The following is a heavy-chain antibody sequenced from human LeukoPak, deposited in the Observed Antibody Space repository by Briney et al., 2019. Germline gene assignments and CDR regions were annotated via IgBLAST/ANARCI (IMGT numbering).Heavy chain of an antibody. CDR3: ARGPTSTIWYYYYMDV. D-gene: IGHD5/OR15-5a*01. J-gene: IGHJ6*03. CDR2: IFYSGDT. Sequence: PSETLSLTCTVSGGSISSYYWSWIRQLPGKGLEWIGYIFYSGDTNYNPSLKTRVTISLDTSKNQFPLNLSSVTAADTAVYYCARGPTSTIWYYYYMDVWGKGTTVTVSS. V-gene: IGHV4-59*01. CDR1: GGSISSYY.